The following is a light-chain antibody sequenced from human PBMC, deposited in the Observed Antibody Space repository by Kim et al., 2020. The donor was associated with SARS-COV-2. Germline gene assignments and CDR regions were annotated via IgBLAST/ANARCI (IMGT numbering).Light chain of an antibody. J-gene: IGKJ2*01. CDR2: GAF. CDR3: QQYHTSPYN. CDR1: QSVSTS. V-gene: IGKV3-20*01. Sequence: FPPGESAPRTCRAGQSVSTSLAGYQQKPGQSPRLLIYGAFNRAPGIPDRFSGSESGTDFTLTISGLEPEDFAVYYCQQYHTSPYNFGPGTKVDIK.